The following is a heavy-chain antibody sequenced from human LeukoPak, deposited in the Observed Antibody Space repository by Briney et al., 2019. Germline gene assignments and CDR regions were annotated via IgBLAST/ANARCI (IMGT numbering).Heavy chain of an antibody. CDR1: GFTFGDYA. V-gene: IGHV3-49*04. Sequence: GGSLRLSCTASGFTFGDYAMSWVRQAPGKGLEWVGFIRSKAYGGTTEYAASVKGRFTISRDDSKSIAYLQMNSLKAEDTAVYYCARTAPGSGWYGWFDPWGQGTLVTVSS. CDR2: IRSKAYGGTT. J-gene: IGHJ5*02. CDR3: ARTAPGSGWYGWFDP. D-gene: IGHD6-19*01.